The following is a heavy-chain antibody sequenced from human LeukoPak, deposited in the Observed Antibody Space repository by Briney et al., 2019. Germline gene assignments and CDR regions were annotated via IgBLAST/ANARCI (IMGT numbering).Heavy chain of an antibody. V-gene: IGHV3-7*01. CDR3: ASLEYSSSLDY. CDR1: GFTFSSYW. D-gene: IGHD6-6*01. J-gene: IGHJ4*02. CDR2: IKQDGSEK. Sequence: GGSLRLSCAASGFTFSSYWMSWVRQAPGKGPEWVANIKQDGSEKYYVDSVKGRFTISRDNAKNSLYLQMNSLRAEDTAVYYCASLEYSSSLDYWGQGTLVTVSS.